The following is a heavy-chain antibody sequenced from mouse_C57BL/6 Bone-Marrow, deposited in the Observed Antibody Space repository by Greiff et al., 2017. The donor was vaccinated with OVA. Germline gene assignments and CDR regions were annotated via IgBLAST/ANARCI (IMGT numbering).Heavy chain of an antibody. CDR1: GFSLTSYG. CDR2: IWGVGST. Sequence: VKLMESGPGLVAPSQSLSITCTVSGFSLTSYGVDWVRQSPGKGLEWLGVIWGVGSTNYNSALKSRLSISKDNSKSQVFLKMNSLQTDDTAMYYCASDRGGDYAMDYWGQGTSVTVSS. V-gene: IGHV2-6*01. J-gene: IGHJ4*01. CDR3: ASDRGGDYAMDY. D-gene: IGHD1-1*02.